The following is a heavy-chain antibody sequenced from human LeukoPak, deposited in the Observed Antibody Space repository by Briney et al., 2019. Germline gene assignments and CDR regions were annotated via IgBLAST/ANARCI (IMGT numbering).Heavy chain of an antibody. J-gene: IGHJ5*02. Sequence: ASVKVSCKASGYTFTGYYMHWVRQAPGQGLEWMGWINPNSGGTNYAQKFQGRVTMTRDTSISTAYMELRRLRYDDTAMYFCARESFSGSGGLNWFAPWGQGTLVTVSA. V-gene: IGHV1-2*02. CDR1: GYTFTGYY. CDR2: INPNSGGT. CDR3: ARESFSGSGGLNWFAP. D-gene: IGHD3-10*01.